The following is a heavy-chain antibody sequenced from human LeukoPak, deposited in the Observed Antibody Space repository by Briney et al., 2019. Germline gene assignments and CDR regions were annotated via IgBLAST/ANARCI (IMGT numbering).Heavy chain of an antibody. J-gene: IGHJ4*02. CDR3: ARDQVRGYSSGPLLGY. D-gene: IGHD6-19*01. CDR1: GYTFTSYG. CDR2: ISAYNGNT. Sequence: GASVKVSCKASGYTFTSYGISWVRQAPGQGLEWMGWISAYNGNTNYAQKLQGRVTMTTDTSTSTAYMELRSLRSDDTAVYYCARDQVRGYSSGPLLGYWGQGTLVTVSS. V-gene: IGHV1-18*01.